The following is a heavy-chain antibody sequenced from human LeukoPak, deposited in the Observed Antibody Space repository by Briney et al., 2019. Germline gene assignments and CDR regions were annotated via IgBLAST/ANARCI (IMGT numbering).Heavy chain of an antibody. Sequence: ASVKVSCKASGYTFTHYYMHWVRQAPGQGLEWMGWVNPNSGGTNYAQKFQGRVTMTRDTSISTAYMELSGLRSDDTAVYYCARDLYGGNSELDYWGQGTLVTVSS. CDR2: VNPNSGGT. D-gene: IGHD4-23*01. V-gene: IGHV1-2*02. J-gene: IGHJ4*02. CDR1: GYTFTHYY. CDR3: ARDLYGGNSELDY.